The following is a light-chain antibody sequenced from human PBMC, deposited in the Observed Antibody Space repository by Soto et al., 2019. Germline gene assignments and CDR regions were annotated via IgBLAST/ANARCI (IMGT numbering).Light chain of an antibody. J-gene: IGLJ1*01. CDR2: GVS. CDR3: SSYAGNKNV. Sequence: QSVLTQPPSASGSPGQSVTISCTGTSSDVGGYNYVSWYQQHPGKAPKLMIYGVSKRPSGVPDRFSGSKSGNTASLTVSGLQAEDVADYYCSSYAGNKNVFGTGTKVTVL. CDR1: SSDVGGYNY. V-gene: IGLV2-8*01.